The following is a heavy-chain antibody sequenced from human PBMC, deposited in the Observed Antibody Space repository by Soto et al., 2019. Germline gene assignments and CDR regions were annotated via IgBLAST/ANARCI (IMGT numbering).Heavy chain of an antibody. CDR3: ARSIVVVTAIDY. CDR1: GHTFTRHG. D-gene: IGHD2-21*02. V-gene: IGHV1-18*01. CDR2: ISAGNGNT. Sequence: ASVKVSCKASGHTFTRHGISWARQAPGQGLEWMGWISAGNGNTKYSQKFQGRVTITRDTSASTAYMELSSLRSEDTAVYYCARSIVVVTAIDYWGQGTLVTVSS. J-gene: IGHJ4*02.